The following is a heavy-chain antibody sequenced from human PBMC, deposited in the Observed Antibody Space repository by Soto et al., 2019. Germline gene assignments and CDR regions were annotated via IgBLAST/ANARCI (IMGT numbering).Heavy chain of an antibody. CDR2: IIPIFGTA. CDR3: ARLGSYGPLEGY. V-gene: IGHV1-69*12. D-gene: IGHD5-18*01. CDR1: GGTFSSYA. J-gene: IGHJ4*02. Sequence: QVQLVQSGAEVKKPGSSVKVSCKASGGTFSSYAISWVRQAPGQGLEWMGGIIPIFGTANYAQKFQGRVTIPADESTSRAYMELSSLRSEDTAVYYCARLGSYGPLEGYWGQGTLVTVSS.